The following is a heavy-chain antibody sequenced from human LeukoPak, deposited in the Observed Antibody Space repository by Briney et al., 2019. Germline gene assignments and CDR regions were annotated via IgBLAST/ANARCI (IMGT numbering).Heavy chain of an antibody. CDR1: GDSVSSSSAT. CDR3: ARSNEGYIDY. J-gene: IGHJ4*02. D-gene: IGHD2-2*02. CDR2: TYYRSKWYN. V-gene: IGHV6-1*01. Sequence: SQTLSLTCAISGDSVSSSSATWIWIRQSPSRGLEWLGRTYYRSKWYNDYAVSVQGRISVNPDTSKNQFSLQVRSVTPEDTAVYYCARSNEGYIDYWGQGTLVTVSS.